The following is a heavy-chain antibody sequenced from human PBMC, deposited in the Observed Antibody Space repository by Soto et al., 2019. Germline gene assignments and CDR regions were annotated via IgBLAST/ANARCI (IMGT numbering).Heavy chain of an antibody. CDR1: GDSISNSRFY. Sequence: SETLSLTCSVSGDSISNSRFYWAWIRQPPGEGLEWIGNIYDSGSTYYNPSLKSRVTISVDTSKNQFSLRLTSVTAADTAVYYCAAAPRYWGQGTLVTVS. J-gene: IGHJ4*02. CDR2: IYDSGST. CDR3: AAAPRY. V-gene: IGHV4-39*07. D-gene: IGHD2-15*01.